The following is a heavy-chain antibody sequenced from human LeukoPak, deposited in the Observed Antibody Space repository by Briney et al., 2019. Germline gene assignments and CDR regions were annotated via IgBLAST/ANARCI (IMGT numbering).Heavy chain of an antibody. V-gene: IGHV3-21*01. J-gene: IGHJ4*02. CDR3: ARGPTLELRGLITPFDY. Sequence: GGSLRLSCAASGFTFSSYSMNWVRQAPGKGLEWVSSISSSSSYIYYAGSVKGRFTISRDNAKNSLYLQMNSLRAEDTAVYYCARGPTLELRGLITPFDYWGQGTLVTVSS. CDR2: ISSSSSYI. CDR1: GFTFSSYS. D-gene: IGHD1-7*01.